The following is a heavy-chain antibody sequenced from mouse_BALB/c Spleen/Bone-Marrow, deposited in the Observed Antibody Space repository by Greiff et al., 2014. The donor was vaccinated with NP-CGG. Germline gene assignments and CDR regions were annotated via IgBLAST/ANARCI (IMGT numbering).Heavy chain of an antibody. J-gene: IGHJ4*01. CDR3: ARDRGVQGYAMDY. V-gene: IGHV5-4*02. D-gene: IGHD2-14*01. Sequence: DVHLVESGGGLVKPGGSLKLSCAASGFTFSDFYMYWVRQTPEKRLEWVATISYGGSYTYYPDSVKGRFTISRDDAKNNLYLQMSSLKSEDTAMYYCARDRGVQGYAMDYWGQGTSVTVSS. CDR1: GFTFSDFY. CDR2: ISYGGSYT.